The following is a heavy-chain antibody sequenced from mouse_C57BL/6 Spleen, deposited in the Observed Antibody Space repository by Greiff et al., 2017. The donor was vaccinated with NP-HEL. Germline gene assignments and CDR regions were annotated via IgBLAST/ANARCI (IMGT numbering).Heavy chain of an antibody. J-gene: IGHJ1*03. CDR3: ARRGYGNPPWYFDV. Sequence: EVQVVESEGGLVQPGSSMKLSCTASGFTFSDYYMAWVRQVPEKGLEWVANINYDGSSTYYLDSLKSRFIISRDNAKNILYLQMSSLKSEDTATYYCARRGYGNPPWYFDVWGTGTTVTVSS. V-gene: IGHV5-16*01. D-gene: IGHD2-10*02. CDR2: INYDGSST. CDR1: GFTFSDYY.